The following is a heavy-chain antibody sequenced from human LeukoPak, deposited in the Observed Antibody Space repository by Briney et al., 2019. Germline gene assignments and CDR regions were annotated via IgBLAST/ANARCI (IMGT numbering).Heavy chain of an antibody. Sequence: GGSLRLSCAASGFTFSSYHMNWVRQAPGKGLEWVSYISSRNEAIYYADSVKGRFTISRDNAKNSLYLQMNSLRAEDTAVYYCAKDGPTYCSSTSCPPGWFDPWGQGTLVTVSS. J-gene: IGHJ5*02. D-gene: IGHD2-2*01. CDR1: GFTFSSYH. CDR3: AKDGPTYCSSTSCPPGWFDP. CDR2: ISSRNEAI. V-gene: IGHV3-48*01.